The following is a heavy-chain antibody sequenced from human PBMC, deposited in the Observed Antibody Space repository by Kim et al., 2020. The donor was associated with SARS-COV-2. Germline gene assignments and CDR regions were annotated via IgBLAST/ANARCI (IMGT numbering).Heavy chain of an antibody. CDR1: GGSISSYY. V-gene: IGHV4-59*01. D-gene: IGHD6-19*01. CDR3: ARVTGSSGWYRGWFDP. Sequence: SETLSLTCTVSGGSISSYYWSWIRQPPGKGLEWIGYIYYSGSTNYNPSLKSRVTISVDTSKNQFSLKLSSVTAADTAVYYCARVTGSSGWYRGWFDPWGQGTLVTVSS. CDR2: IYYSGST. J-gene: IGHJ5*02.